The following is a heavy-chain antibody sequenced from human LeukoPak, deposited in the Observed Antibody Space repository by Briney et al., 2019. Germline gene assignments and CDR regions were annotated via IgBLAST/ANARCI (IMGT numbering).Heavy chain of an antibody. CDR2: IISSSSSI. CDR3: ATIRPGSGSYGAFDM. J-gene: IGHJ3*02. Sequence: PGGSLRLSCAASGFTFSSYSMTWVRQAPGKGLEWVSYIISSSSSIYYADSVKGRFTISRDNAKNSLSLQMNSLRTEDTAVYYCATIRPGSGSYGAFDMWGQGTMVTVSS. CDR1: GFTFSSYS. D-gene: IGHD3-10*01. V-gene: IGHV3-48*04.